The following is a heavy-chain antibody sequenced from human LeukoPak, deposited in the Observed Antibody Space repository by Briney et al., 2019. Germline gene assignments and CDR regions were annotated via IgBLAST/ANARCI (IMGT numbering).Heavy chain of an antibody. V-gene: IGHV3-53*01. CDR1: GFTVSSNY. J-gene: IGHJ6*02. Sequence: GGSLRLSCAASGFTVSSNYMSWVRQAPGKGLEWVSVIYSGGSTYYADSVKGRFTISRDNSKNTLYLQMNSLRAEDTAVYYCARDSWDSIGVYYYGMDVWGQGTTVTVSS. CDR3: ARDSWDSIGVYYYGMDV. CDR2: IYSGGST. D-gene: IGHD3-22*01.